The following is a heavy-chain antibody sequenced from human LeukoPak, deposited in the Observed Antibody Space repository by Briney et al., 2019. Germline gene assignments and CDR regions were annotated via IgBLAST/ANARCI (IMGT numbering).Heavy chain of an antibody. D-gene: IGHD3-10*01. J-gene: IGHJ4*02. V-gene: IGHV4-39*01. CDR1: GVSISSSSYY. Sequence: SETLSLTCTVSGVSISSSSYYWGWIRQPPGKGLEWIGSIYYSGSTYYNPSLKSRVTISVDTSKNQFSLKLSSVTAADTAVYYCARQTLMVRGRPMVDYWGQGTLVTVSS. CDR2: IYYSGST. CDR3: ARQTLMVRGRPMVDY.